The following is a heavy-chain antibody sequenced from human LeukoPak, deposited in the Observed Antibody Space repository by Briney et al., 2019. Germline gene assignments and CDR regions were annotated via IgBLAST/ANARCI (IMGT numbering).Heavy chain of an antibody. CDR3: ARTSITIFGVVRPYFDY. D-gene: IGHD3-3*01. CDR1: GYTLTAFS. Sequence: ASVKVSCKVSGYTLTAFSMHWVRQAPGQGLEWMGWINPNSGGTNYAQKFQGRVTMTRDTSISTAYMELSRLRSDDTAVYYCARTSITIFGVVRPYFDYWGQGTLVTASS. V-gene: IGHV1-2*02. J-gene: IGHJ4*02. CDR2: INPNSGGT.